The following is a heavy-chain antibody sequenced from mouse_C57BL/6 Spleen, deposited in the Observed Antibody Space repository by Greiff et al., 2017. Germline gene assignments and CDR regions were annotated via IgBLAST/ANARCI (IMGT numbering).Heavy chain of an antibody. CDR2: ISDGGSYT. V-gene: IGHV5-4*03. D-gene: IGHD2-5*01. Sequence: EVMLVESGGGLVKPGGSLKLSCAASGFTFSSYAMSWVRQTPEKRLEWVATISDGGSYTYYPDNVKGRFTISRDNAKNNLYLQMSHLKSEDTAMYYCARVSNPYYAMDYWGQGTSVTVSS. J-gene: IGHJ4*01. CDR3: ARVSNPYYAMDY. CDR1: GFTFSSYA.